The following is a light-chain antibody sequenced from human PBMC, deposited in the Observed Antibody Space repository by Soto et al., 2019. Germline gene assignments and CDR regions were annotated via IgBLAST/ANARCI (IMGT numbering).Light chain of an antibody. V-gene: IGKV3-20*01. J-gene: IGKJ1*01. CDR3: QQYGSSPGT. Sequence: EIVLTQSPGTLSLSPGERATLSCRASQSVSSSYLAWYQQKPGQAPRLLIYGASSRATCIPDRFSGSGSGTDFTLTISRLEPEDCAVYYCQQYGSSPGTFGQGTKVEIK. CDR1: QSVSSSY. CDR2: GAS.